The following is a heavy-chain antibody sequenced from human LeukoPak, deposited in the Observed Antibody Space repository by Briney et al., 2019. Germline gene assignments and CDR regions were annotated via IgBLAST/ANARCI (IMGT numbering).Heavy chain of an antibody. V-gene: IGHV4-39*07. CDR2: IYYGGST. D-gene: IGHD4-11*01. CDR1: GGSIASTSDY. Sequence: SETLSLTCTVSGGSIASTSDYWGWIRQPPGKGLEWLGSIYYGGSTNYNPSLKSRVTISVDTSTNQFSLRLGSVTAADTAVYYCARLRGNYFPDYWGQGTLVTVSS. CDR3: ARLRGNYFPDY. J-gene: IGHJ4*02.